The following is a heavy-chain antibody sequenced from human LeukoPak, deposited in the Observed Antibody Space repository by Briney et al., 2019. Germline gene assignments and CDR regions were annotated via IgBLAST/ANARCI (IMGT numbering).Heavy chain of an antibody. CDR2: IKQDGSEK. D-gene: IGHD2-8*01. J-gene: IGHJ4*02. V-gene: IGHV3-7*01. CDR1: GFTFSSYW. Sequence: PGGSLRLSCAASGFTFSSYWMSWVRQAPGKGLEWVANIKQDGSEKYYVDSVKGRFTISRDNAKNSLYLQMNSLRAEDTAVCYCARAWRTMVYAKASIFDYWGQGTLVTVSS. CDR3: ARAWRTMVYAKASIFDY.